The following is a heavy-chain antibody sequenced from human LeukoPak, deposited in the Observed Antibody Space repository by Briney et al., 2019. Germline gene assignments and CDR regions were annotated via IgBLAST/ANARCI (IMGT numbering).Heavy chain of an antibody. D-gene: IGHD4/OR15-4a*01. Sequence: GGSLRLSCAASGVTSATYGMHWVRQAPGKGLEWVAFVRYDGIDKYYGDSVKGRFTISRDNSKNTLYLQMNSLRVEDTAVYFCAKVLPLTFYYMDVWGQGTTVTVS. CDR1: GVTSATYG. J-gene: IGHJ6*03. CDR3: AKVLPLTFYYMDV. V-gene: IGHV3-30*02. CDR2: VRYDGIDK.